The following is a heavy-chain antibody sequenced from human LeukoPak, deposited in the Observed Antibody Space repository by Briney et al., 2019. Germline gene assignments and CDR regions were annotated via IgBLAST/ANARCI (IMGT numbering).Heavy chain of an antibody. J-gene: IGHJ4*02. CDR2: ISWNSGSI. CDR1: GFTFDDYA. V-gene: IGHV3-9*01. CDR3: ARDGSSWDY. D-gene: IGHD6-13*01. Sequence: GRSLRLSCAASGFTFDDYAMHWVRQAPGKGLEWVSGISWNSGSIGYADSVKGRFTISRDNAQNSLYLQMNSLTDEDTAVYYCARDGSSWDYWGQGILVTVSS.